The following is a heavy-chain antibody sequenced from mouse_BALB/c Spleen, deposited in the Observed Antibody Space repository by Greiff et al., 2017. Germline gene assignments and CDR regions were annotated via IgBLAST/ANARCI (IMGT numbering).Heavy chain of an antibody. D-gene: IGHD2-4*01. CDR3: ARRDDYDRGYFDY. V-gene: IGHV5-9-4*01. CDR2: ISSGGSYT. Sequence: EVQVVESGGGLVKPGGSLKLSCAASGFTFSSYAMSWVRQSPEKRLEWVAEISSGGSYTYYPDTVTGRFTISRDNAKNTLYLEMSSLRSEDTAMYYCARRDDYDRGYFDYWGQGTTLTVSS. CDR1: GFTFSSYA. J-gene: IGHJ2*01.